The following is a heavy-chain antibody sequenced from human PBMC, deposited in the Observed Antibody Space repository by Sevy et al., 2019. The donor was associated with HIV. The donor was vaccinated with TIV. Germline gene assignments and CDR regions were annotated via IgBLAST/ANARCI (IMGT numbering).Heavy chain of an antibody. Sequence: SETLSLTCTVSGGSINSDSYYWGWIRQPPGKGLEWIGNFYYSGTTYYNPSLKSRFTIIVDTSKNQFSLKLSSVTAEDTAVYYCARFEYGDYVSHFEYWGQGTLVTVSS. CDR3: ARFEYGDYVSHFEY. CDR1: GGSINSDSYY. V-gene: IGHV4-39*01. CDR2: FYYSGTT. J-gene: IGHJ4*02. D-gene: IGHD2-21*02.